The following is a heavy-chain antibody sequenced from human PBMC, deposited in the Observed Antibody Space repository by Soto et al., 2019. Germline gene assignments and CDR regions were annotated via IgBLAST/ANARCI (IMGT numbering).Heavy chain of an antibody. J-gene: IGHJ6*02. CDR3: ASDLSGRADV. CDR2: MNEAGGTT. D-gene: IGHD3-10*01. V-gene: IGHV3-74*02. CDR1: GFTFSSYW. Sequence: EVQLLESGGGVVRPGGSLRLSWAASGFTFSSYWMHWVRQAQGKGLVWVSRMNEAGGTTDYADSVKGRFTISRDNAKNTLYLQMNSLRVEDTAVYYCASDLSGRADVWGQGTTVTVSS.